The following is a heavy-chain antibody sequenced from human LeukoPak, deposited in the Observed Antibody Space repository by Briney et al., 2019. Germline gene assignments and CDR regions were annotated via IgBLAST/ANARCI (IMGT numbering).Heavy chain of an antibody. CDR3: ARAGPGYSGHDYWYFDL. CDR2: IKQDGSEK. D-gene: IGHD5-12*01. V-gene: IGHV3-7*01. CDR1: GFTFSSYW. Sequence: GGSLRLSCAASGFTFSSYWMSWVRQAPGKGLEWVANIKQDGSEKYYVDSVKGRFTISRDNAKNSLYLQLNSLRAEDTAVYYCARAGPGYSGHDYWYFDLWGRGALVTVSS. J-gene: IGHJ2*01.